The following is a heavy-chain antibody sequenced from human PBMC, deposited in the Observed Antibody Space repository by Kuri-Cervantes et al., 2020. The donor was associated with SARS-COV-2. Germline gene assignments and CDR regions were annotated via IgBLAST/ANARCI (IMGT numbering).Heavy chain of an antibody. D-gene: IGHD6-13*01. J-gene: IGHJ6*02. V-gene: IGHV3-66*01. Sequence: GGSLRLSCAASGFTVSSNYMSWVRQAPGKGLEWVSVIYSGGSTYYADSVKGRFTISRDNAKNSLYLHMNSLRAEDTDVYYCAREAYTTSWYVPPVGFYYYYSMDVWGQGTMVTVYS. CDR2: IYSGGST. CDR3: AREAYTTSWYVPPVGFYYYYSMDV. CDR1: GFTVSSNY.